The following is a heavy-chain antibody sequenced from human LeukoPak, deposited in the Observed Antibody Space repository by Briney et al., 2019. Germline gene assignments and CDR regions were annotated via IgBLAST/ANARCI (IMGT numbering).Heavy chain of an antibody. J-gene: IGHJ6*02. V-gene: IGHV3-74*01. CDR2: ISTDGSSR. CDR3: ASYLTSIPSGMDV. D-gene: IGHD2/OR15-2a*01. Sequence: GGSLRLSCAASGFTFSRYWMHWLRQEPRKGLVWVSRISTDGSSRSYADSVKGRFTISRDNGKNTLYLQMNSLRAEDTAVYYCASYLTSIPSGMDVWGQGATVTVSS. CDR1: GFTFSRYW.